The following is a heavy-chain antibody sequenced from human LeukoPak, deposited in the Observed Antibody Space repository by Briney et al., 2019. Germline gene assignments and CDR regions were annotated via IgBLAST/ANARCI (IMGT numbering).Heavy chain of an antibody. CDR1: GFTFRDYG. J-gene: IGHJ4*02. CDR3: TRNPHPFCSGVHCPSDS. Sequence: GGSLRLSCTTSGFTFRDYGMSWFRQAPGRGLESVSFIRSKTYSGATDYAASVRGRFVISRDDSESIAYLQMNSLKTEDTGVYYCTRNPHPFCSGVHCPSDSWGQGTLVTVSP. D-gene: IGHD2-15*01. V-gene: IGHV3-49*03. CDR2: IRSKTYSGAT.